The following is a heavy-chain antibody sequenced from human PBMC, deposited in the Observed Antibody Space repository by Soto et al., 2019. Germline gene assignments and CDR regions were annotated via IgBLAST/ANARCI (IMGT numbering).Heavy chain of an antibody. CDR1: GVSISGTSYY. J-gene: IGHJ1*01. CDR3: ARHGSF. D-gene: IGHD3-16*02. Sequence: QLQLQESGPGLVKPSETLSLTCTVSGVSISGTSYYWGWIRQTPAKGLVWIGTIYYSGETFYNPSLKGRVTISIDTSKNHFSLNLTSVTAADTAIYYCARHGSFWGQGALVTVSS. CDR2: IYYSGET. V-gene: IGHV4-39*01.